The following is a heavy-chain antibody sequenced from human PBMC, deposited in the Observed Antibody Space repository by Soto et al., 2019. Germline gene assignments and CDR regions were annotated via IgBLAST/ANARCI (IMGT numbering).Heavy chain of an antibody. CDR2: ISVSGGST. Sequence: GGSLRLSCAASGFTFRNYAMGWVRQAPGKGLEWVSGISVSGGSTYYADSVKGRFTVSRDNSKNTVFLQMNSLRAEDTAVYFCAKGMYYYDSSGYRLFDYWGQGTLVTVSS. CDR3: AKGMYYYDSSGYRLFDY. D-gene: IGHD3-22*01. V-gene: IGHV3-23*01. CDR1: GFTFRNYA. J-gene: IGHJ4*02.